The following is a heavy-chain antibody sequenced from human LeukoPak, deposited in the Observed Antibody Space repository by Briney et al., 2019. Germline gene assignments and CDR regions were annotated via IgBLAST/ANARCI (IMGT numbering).Heavy chain of an antibody. J-gene: IGHJ3*02. Sequence: PGGSLRLSCVASGFTLSDYYMSWIRQAPGKGLEWVGRIKSKADGGTTDYAAPVNGRFTISIDDSKNMLYLQMNSLQYEDAAVYFCTNYKDKGAFAIWGQGTMVTVST. V-gene: IGHV3-15*01. CDR3: TNYKDKGAFAI. CDR2: IKSKADGGTT. D-gene: IGHD1-14*01. CDR1: GFTLSDYY.